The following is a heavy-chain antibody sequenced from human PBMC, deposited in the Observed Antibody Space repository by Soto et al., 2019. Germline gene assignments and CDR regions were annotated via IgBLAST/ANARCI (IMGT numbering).Heavy chain of an antibody. J-gene: IGHJ6*02. V-gene: IGHV1-69*12. CDR2: IIPRSGTS. Sequence: QVQLVQSGAEVKKPGSSVKVSCKASGDTFSTYTITWVRQAPGQGLEWMGGIIPRSGTSNYAQKFQGRVTITADEPTSTAYMELSSLRSEDPAVYYCAREGLVLALSTVNSDNYYYAMRVWGQGTTVTVSS. CDR1: GDTFSTYT. D-gene: IGHD3-3*02. CDR3: AREGLVLALSTVNSDNYYYAMRV.